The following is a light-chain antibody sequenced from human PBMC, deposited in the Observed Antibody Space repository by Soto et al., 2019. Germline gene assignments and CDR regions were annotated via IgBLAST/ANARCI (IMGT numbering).Light chain of an antibody. Sequence: EIVMTQSPATLSVSPGERVTLSCRASQSVAINLAWYQQKPGQAPRLLMYGASARATGIPARFSGSGSGTEFTLTISSLQPEDFAVYYCQHFNNWPPITFGQGTRLEIK. CDR3: QHFNNWPPIT. CDR1: QSVAIN. J-gene: IGKJ5*01. V-gene: IGKV3-15*01. CDR2: GAS.